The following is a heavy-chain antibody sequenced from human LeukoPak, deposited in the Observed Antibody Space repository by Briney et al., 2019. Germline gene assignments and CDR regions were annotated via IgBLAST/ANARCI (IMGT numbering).Heavy chain of an antibody. J-gene: IGHJ6*02. V-gene: IGHV1-69*13. CDR3: ARPSYGDTKNYYYYYGMDV. CDR1: GYRFTSFG. Sequence: SVKVSCKASGYRFTSFGISWVRQAPGQGLEWMGGIIPIFGTANYAQKFQGRVTITADESTSTAYMELSSLRSEDTAVYYCARPSYGDTKNYYYYYGMDVWGQGTTVTVSS. CDR2: IIPIFGTA. D-gene: IGHD4-17*01.